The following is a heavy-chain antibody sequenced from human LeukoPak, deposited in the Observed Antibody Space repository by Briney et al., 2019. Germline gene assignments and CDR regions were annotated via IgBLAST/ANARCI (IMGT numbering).Heavy chain of an antibody. J-gene: IGHJ4*02. CDR3: ARSVSDYYDSRVFDY. V-gene: IGHV3-21*01. CDR2: ISSSSSYI. D-gene: IGHD3-22*01. CDR1: GCTFSSYS. Sequence: GGSLRLSCAASGCTFSSYSMNWVRQAAGKGLEWVSSISSSSSYIYYADSVKGRFTISRDNAKNSLYLQMNSLRAEDTAVYYCARSVSDYYDSRVFDYWGQGTLVTVSS.